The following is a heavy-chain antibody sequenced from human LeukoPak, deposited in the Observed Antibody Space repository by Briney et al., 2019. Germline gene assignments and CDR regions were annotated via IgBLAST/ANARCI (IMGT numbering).Heavy chain of an antibody. D-gene: IGHD3-16*02. Sequence: PSETLSLTCTVSGGSISSHYWSWIRQPPGKGLEWIGYIYYSGSTNYTNYNPSLKSRVTISVDTSKNQFSLKLSSVTAADTAAYYCARDPIVSVGDWYFDLWGRGTLVTVSS. CDR1: GGSISSHY. V-gene: IGHV4-59*11. J-gene: IGHJ2*01. CDR2: IYYSGSTNYT. CDR3: ARDPIVSVGDWYFDL.